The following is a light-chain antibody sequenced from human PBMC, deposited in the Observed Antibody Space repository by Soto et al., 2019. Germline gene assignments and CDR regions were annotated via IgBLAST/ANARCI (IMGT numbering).Light chain of an antibody. J-gene: IGKJ1*01. V-gene: IGKV3-20*01. Sequence: EIVFTQSPGTLSLSPGERATVSCRTSQSVSSSYLAWYQQKPGQAPRLLIYGASSRATGIPDGFSGSGSGTDFNLTISRLEPEDFAVYYCQQYGSSRTWTFGQGTRW. CDR3: QQYGSSRTWT. CDR2: GAS. CDR1: QSVSSSY.